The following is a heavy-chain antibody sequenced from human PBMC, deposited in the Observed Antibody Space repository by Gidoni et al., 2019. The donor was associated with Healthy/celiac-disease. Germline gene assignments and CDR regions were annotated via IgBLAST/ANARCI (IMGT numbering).Heavy chain of an antibody. Sequence: QVHLQHWGAGLLKPSATLSLTCAVYGCSFSVYYCSWIRQPPGKGLEWIWEINHSGSTNYNPSLKSRVTISVDTSKNQFSLKLSSVTAADTAVYYCARQKTQGYCSSTSCYGRGAFDIWGQGTMVTVSS. CDR1: GCSFSVYY. D-gene: IGHD2-2*01. V-gene: IGHV4-34*01. CDR2: INHSGST. J-gene: IGHJ3*02. CDR3: ARQKTQGYCSSTSCYGRGAFDI.